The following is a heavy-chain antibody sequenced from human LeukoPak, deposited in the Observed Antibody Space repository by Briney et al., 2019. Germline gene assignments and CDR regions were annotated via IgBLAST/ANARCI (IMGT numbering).Heavy chain of an antibody. V-gene: IGHV4-4*07. Sequence: SETLSLTCTVSGGSISSYYWSWIRQPAGKGLEWIGRIYTSGSTNYNPSLKSRVTMSVDTSKNQFSLKLSSVTAADTAVYYCARDPVVVTPHALDIWGRGTMVTVSS. CDR1: GGSISSYY. CDR3: ARDPVVVTPHALDI. CDR2: IYTSGST. D-gene: IGHD4-23*01. J-gene: IGHJ3*02.